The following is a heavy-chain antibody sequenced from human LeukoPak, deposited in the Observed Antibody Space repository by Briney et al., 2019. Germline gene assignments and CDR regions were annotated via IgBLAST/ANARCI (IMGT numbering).Heavy chain of an antibody. CDR3: AKACISGPFGGVMGY. CDR1: GFTFSDYY. D-gene: IGHD3-16*01. J-gene: IGHJ4*02. CDR2: ISSSGSTI. V-gene: IGHV3-11*04. Sequence: GGSLRLSCAASGFTFSDYYMSWIRQAPGKGLEWVSYISSSGSTIYYADSVKGRFTISRDNSKSSLYLQMNSLRAEDTAVYYCAKACISGPFGGVMGYWGQGTLVTDSS.